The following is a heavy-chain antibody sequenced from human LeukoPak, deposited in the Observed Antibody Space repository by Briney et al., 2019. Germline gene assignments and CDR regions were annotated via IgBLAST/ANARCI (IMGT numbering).Heavy chain of an antibody. D-gene: IGHD1-1*01. V-gene: IGHV4-59*01. CDR2: IYYSGST. CDR1: GGSISSYY. Sequence: SETLSLTCTVSGGSISSYYWSWIRQPPGKGLEWIGYIYYSGSTNYNPSLKSRVTISVDTSKNQFSLKLNSVTAADTAVYYCARASGTIFDYWGQGTLVTVSS. J-gene: IGHJ4*02. CDR3: ARASGTIFDY.